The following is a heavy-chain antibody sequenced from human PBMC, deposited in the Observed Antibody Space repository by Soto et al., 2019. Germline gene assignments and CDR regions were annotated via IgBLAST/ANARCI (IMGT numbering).Heavy chain of an antibody. Sequence: QVQLVQSGAEVKKPGSSVKVSCKASGGTFSSYAISWVRQAPGQGLEWMGGIIPIFGTADYAQKFQGRVTXTXXXFXSTAYMELSSLRSEDTAVYYCARHLGGNHYYYGMDVWGQGTTVTVSS. J-gene: IGHJ6*02. CDR3: ARHLGGNHYYYGMDV. CDR1: GGTFSSYA. D-gene: IGHD3-16*01. CDR2: IIPIFGTA. V-gene: IGHV1-69*05.